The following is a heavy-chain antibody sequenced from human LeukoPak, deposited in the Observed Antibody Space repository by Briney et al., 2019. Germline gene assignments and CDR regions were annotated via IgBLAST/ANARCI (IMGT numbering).Heavy chain of an antibody. D-gene: IGHD1-26*01. V-gene: IGHV4-59*01. CDR3: ARDLGGIYFDY. CDR2: IHFSGST. Sequence: SETLSLTCTVSDASISGYYWSWIRQPPGKGLEWIGSIHFSGSTNYNPSLRSRVTISVDTSKNQLSLKLSSVTAADTAVYYCARDLGGIYFDYWGRGTLVAVSS. CDR1: DASISGYY. J-gene: IGHJ4*02.